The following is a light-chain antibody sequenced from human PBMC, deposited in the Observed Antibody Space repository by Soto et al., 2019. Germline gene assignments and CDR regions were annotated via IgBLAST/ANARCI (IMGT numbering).Light chain of an antibody. J-gene: IGLJ1*01. CDR1: SSDVGIYNY. Sequence: SVLTQPASVSGSPGQSIAISCTGSSSDVGIYNYVSWYQRHPGKVPKLIIYEVTNRPSGVSNRFSGSKSGNTASLTISGLQAEDEADYYCSSYTTSSTRVFGTGTKVTVL. CDR2: EVT. V-gene: IGLV2-14*01. CDR3: SSYTTSSTRV.